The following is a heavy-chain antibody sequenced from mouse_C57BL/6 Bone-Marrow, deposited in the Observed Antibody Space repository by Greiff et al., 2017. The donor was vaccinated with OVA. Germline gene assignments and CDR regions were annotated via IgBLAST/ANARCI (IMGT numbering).Heavy chain of an antibody. V-gene: IGHV1-63*01. CDR1: GYTFTNYW. D-gene: IGHD6-2*01. CDR3: ARSLYYAMDY. Sequence: QVQLQQSGAELVRPGTSVKMSCKASGYTFTNYWIGWAKQRPGHGLEWIGDIYPGGGYTNYNEKLKGKATLTADKSSSTAYMQFSSLTSEDSAIYYCARSLYYAMDYWGQGTSVTVSS. J-gene: IGHJ4*01. CDR2: IYPGGGYT.